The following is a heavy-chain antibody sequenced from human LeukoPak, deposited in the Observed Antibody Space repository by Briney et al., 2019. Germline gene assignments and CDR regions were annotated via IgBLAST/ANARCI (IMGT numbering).Heavy chain of an antibody. CDR2: INPNNGNT. CDR1: GYTFTGYY. Sequence: ASVKVSCKASGYTFTGYYMHWVRQAPGQGLEWMGWINPNNGNTNYAQKLQGRVTMTTDTSTSTAYMELRSLRSDDTAVYYCAREGRRYCSGGSCYSSLGYWGQGTLVTVSS. J-gene: IGHJ4*02. V-gene: IGHV1-18*04. D-gene: IGHD2-15*01. CDR3: AREGRRYCSGGSCYSSLGY.